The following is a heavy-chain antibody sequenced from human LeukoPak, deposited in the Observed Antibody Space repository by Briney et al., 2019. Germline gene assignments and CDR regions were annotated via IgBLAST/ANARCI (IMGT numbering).Heavy chain of an antibody. CDR1: GYTFTSYG. V-gene: IGHV1-69*13. CDR2: IIPIFGTA. D-gene: IGHD2-2*02. J-gene: IGHJ6*02. Sequence: ASVKVSCKASGYTFTSYGISWVRQAPGQGLEWMGGIIPIFGTANYAQKFQGRVTITADESTSTAYMELSSLRSEDTAVYYCARALHQLLYLNFRYYGMDVWGQGTTVTVSS. CDR3: ARALHQLLYLNFRYYGMDV.